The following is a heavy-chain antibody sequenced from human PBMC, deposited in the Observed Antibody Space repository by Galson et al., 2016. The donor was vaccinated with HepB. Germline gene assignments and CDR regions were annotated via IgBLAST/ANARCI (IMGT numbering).Heavy chain of an antibody. D-gene: IGHD4-23*01. CDR3: AKRRGNSEGPFDY. V-gene: IGHV3-23*01. CDR2: ISDTGVIT. Sequence: SLRLSCAASGFSFETYAMTWVRQAPGKGLEWVSIISDTGVITYYADSVKGRFTISRDNSKNTLYLQMNSLRAEDTAVYFCAKRRGNSEGPFDYWGQGTLVTVSS. CDR1: GFSFETYA. J-gene: IGHJ4*02.